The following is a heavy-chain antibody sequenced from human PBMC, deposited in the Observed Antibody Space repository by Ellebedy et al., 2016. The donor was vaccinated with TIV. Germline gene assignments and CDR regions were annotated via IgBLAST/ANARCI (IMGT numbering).Heavy chain of an antibody. CDR3: ARHYYDSDGYSRDAFDL. Sequence: GESLKISCTASGFTFRSYWMYWVRQAPGKGLVWVSRVGSDGDNTKYAESVTGRFTISRDNAKNTLFLQMDSLRAEDTALYYCARHYYDSDGYSRDAFDLWGQGTMVTVSS. D-gene: IGHD3-22*01. V-gene: IGHV3-74*03. CDR1: GFTFRSYW. CDR2: VGSDGDNT. J-gene: IGHJ3*01.